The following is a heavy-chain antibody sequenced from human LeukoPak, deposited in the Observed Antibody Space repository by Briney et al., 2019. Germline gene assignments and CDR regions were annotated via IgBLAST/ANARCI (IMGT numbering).Heavy chain of an antibody. CDR1: GYPFISND. Sequence: ASVKVSCKASGYPFISNDINWVRQASGQGLEWMGWMNPKSGNTGYAQKFQGRVTMTRDTSTSTVYMELSSLRSEDTAVYYCARSDTAMDSLDYWGQGTLVTVSS. CDR3: ARSDTAMDSLDY. D-gene: IGHD5-18*01. V-gene: IGHV1-8*01. J-gene: IGHJ4*02. CDR2: MNPKSGNT.